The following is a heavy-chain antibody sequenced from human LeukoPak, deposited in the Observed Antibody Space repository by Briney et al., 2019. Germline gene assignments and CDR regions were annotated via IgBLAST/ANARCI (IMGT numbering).Heavy chain of an antibody. CDR3: ARALDSLYSSGWPSAGY. CDR1: GFTFSRYE. J-gene: IGHJ4*02. CDR2: IKHDGSEK. D-gene: IGHD6-19*01. V-gene: IGHV3-7*01. Sequence: PGGSLRLSCAASGFTFSRYEMNWVRQAPGKGLEWVANIKHDGSEKYHVDSAKGRFTISRDTANTSLYLQMNSLRAEDTAVYYCARALDSLYSSGWPSAGYWGQGTLVTVSS.